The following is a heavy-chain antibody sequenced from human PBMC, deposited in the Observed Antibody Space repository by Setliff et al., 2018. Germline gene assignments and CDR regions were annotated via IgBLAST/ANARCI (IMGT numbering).Heavy chain of an antibody. J-gene: IGHJ3*02. Sequence: SETLSLTCAVYGGSFSGYYWSWIRQPPGKGPEWIGAIDQSGITNYNPSLKSRVTISIDTSKNQFSLRLGSVTATDTAVYYCARGRRITMIVVPPGVFDIWGQGTMVTVSS. V-gene: IGHV4-34*01. CDR1: GGSFSGYY. D-gene: IGHD3-22*01. CDR3: ARGRRITMIVVPPGVFDI. CDR2: IDQSGIT.